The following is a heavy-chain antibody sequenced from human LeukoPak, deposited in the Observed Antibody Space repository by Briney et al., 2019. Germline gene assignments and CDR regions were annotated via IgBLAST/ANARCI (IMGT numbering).Heavy chain of an antibody. CDR2: IRYDGSNK. J-gene: IGHJ4*02. Sequence: GGSLRLSCAASGFTFSSYGMHWVRQAPGKGLEWVAFIRYDGSNKYYADSVKGRFTISRDNSKNTLYLQMNSLRAEDTAVYYCAKQRTGSREKYYFDYWGQGTLVTVSS. CDR3: AKQRTGSREKYYFDY. D-gene: IGHD3-9*01. CDR1: GFTFSSYG. V-gene: IGHV3-30*02.